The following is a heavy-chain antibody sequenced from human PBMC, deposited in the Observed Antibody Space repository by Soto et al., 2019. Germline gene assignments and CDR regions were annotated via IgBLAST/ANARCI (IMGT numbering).Heavy chain of an antibody. CDR2: INSDGSST. D-gene: IGHD6-13*01. CDR1: GFTFSSNW. Sequence: EVQLVESGGGLVQPGGSLRLSCAASGFTFSSNWMHWVRQAPGKGLVWVSRINSDGSSTSYADSVKGRFTISRDNAKNTLYLQMNSLRAEDTAVYYCASSWQQNGMDVWGQGTTVTVSS. J-gene: IGHJ6*02. V-gene: IGHV3-74*01. CDR3: ASSWQQNGMDV.